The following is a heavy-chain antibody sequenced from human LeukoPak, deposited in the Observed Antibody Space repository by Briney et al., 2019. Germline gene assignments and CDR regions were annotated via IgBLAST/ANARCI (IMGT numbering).Heavy chain of an antibody. V-gene: IGHV3-48*01. D-gene: IGHD1-1*01. J-gene: IGHJ4*02. CDR2: ISSSSSTI. Sequence: GGSLRLSCAASGFTFSSYSMNWVRQAPGKGLEWVSYISSSSSTIYYADSVKGRFTISRDNSKNTLYLQMNSLRAEDTAVYYCAKDPVGSGTTWFYYWGQGTLVTVSS. CDR1: GFTFSSYS. CDR3: AKDPVGSGTTWFYY.